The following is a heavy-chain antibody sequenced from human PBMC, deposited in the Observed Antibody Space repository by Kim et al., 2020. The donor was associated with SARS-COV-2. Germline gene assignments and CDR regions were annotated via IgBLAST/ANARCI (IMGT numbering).Heavy chain of an antibody. CDR2: IFYGGNT. CDR1: GGSISSSGYY. J-gene: IGHJ3*02. V-gene: IGHV4-39*01. Sequence: SETLSLTCIVSGGSISSSGYYWGWLRQPPGKGLEWIGNIFYGGNTYYNPSLKSRLTISVDTSQKQISLRLGSVTAADTALYYCARPRYNILTLDAFDIWGQGTMVTVSS. CDR3: ARPRYNILTLDAFDI. D-gene: IGHD3-9*01.